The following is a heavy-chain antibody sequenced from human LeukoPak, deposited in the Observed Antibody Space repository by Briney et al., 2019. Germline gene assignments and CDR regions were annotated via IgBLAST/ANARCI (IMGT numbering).Heavy chain of an antibody. Sequence: SETLSLTCTVSGGSISSYYWSWIRQPPGKGLEWIGYIYYSGSTNYNPSLKSRVTISVDTSKKQFSLKLSSVTAADTAVYYCARHDGGCDSVPPEELDYWGQGTLVTVSS. J-gene: IGHJ4*02. V-gene: IGHV4-59*08. CDR1: GGSISSYY. D-gene: IGHD5-12*01. CDR2: IYYSGST. CDR3: ARHDGGCDSVPPEELDY.